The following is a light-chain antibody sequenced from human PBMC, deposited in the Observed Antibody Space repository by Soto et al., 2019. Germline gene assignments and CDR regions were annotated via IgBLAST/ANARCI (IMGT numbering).Light chain of an antibody. J-gene: IGKJ1*01. Sequence: EIMMTQSPGTLSASPGERATLSCRASQSVSSNLAGYQQKPGQSPRLLIYAVSTRATGSPARFSGSGSGTEFTLTISSLQSEDFAVYYCQKYNKWPLTVGQGTKVEIK. CDR1: QSVSSN. V-gene: IGKV3-15*01. CDR2: AVS. CDR3: QKYNKWPLT.